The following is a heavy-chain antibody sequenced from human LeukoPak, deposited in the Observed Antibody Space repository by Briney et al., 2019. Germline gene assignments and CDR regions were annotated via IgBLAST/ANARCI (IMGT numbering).Heavy chain of an antibody. CDR3: ARVYYDFWSGYREFDY. D-gene: IGHD3-3*01. CDR1: GGSISSYY. Sequence: SETLSLTCTVSGGSISSYYWSWIRQPPGKGLEWIGYIYYSGSTNYNPSLKSRVTISVDTSKSQFSLKLSSVTAADTAVYYCARVYYDFWSGYREFDYWGQGTLVTVSS. V-gene: IGHV4-59*01. CDR2: IYYSGST. J-gene: IGHJ4*02.